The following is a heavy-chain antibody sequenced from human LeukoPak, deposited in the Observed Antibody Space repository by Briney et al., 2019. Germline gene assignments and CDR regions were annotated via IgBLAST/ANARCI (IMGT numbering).Heavy chain of an antibody. Sequence: GGSLRLSCAASGFIFTDYFINWIRQAPGKGPEWVSYISSDGTTIEYAESVKGRFTISRDNAKNSVHLQMNSLRAEDTAVYYCARSYSGSRRGNFDQWGQGTLITVSS. CDR2: ISSDGTTI. D-gene: IGHD1-26*01. CDR1: GFIFTDYF. V-gene: IGHV3-11*01. J-gene: IGHJ5*02. CDR3: ARSYSGSRRGNFDQ.